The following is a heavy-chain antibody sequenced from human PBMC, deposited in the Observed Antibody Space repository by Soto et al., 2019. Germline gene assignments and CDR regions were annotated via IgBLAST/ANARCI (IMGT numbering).Heavy chain of an antibody. CDR3: ASGLYCSSTSCQGEDWFDP. CDR1: GYTFTSYA. J-gene: IGHJ5*02. CDR2: INDGNGNT. D-gene: IGHD2-2*01. Sequence: QVQLVQSGAEVKKPGASVKVSCKASGYTFTSYAMHWVRQAPGQRLEWMGWINDGNGNTKYSQKFQGRVTITRDTAASTAYMELSSLRSEDTAVYYCASGLYCSSTSCQGEDWFDPWGQGTLVTVSS. V-gene: IGHV1-3*01.